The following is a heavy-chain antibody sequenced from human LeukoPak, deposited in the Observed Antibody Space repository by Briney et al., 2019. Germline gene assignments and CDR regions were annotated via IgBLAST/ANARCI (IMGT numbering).Heavy chain of an antibody. Sequence: GASVKVSCKVSGYTLTELSMHWARQAPGKGLEWMGGFDPEDGETIYAQKFQGRVTMTEDTSTDTAYMELSSLRSEDTAVYYCATTGLWFGEFTFDYWGQGTLVTVSS. CDR1: GYTLTELS. CDR3: ATTGLWFGEFTFDY. V-gene: IGHV1-24*01. J-gene: IGHJ4*02. D-gene: IGHD3-10*01. CDR2: FDPEDGET.